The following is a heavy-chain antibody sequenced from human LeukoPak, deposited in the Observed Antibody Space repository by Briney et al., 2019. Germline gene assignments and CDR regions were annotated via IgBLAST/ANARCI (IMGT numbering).Heavy chain of an antibody. CDR2: ISSSSSYI. V-gene: IGHV3-21*01. Sequence: GGSLRLSCSASGFTFSSYSMNWVRQAPGKGLEWVSSISSSSSYIYYADSVKGRFTISRDNAKNSLYLQMNSLRAEDTAVYYCARSADDAFDIWGQGTMVTVSS. CDR1: GFTFSSYS. CDR3: ARSADDAFDI. J-gene: IGHJ3*02.